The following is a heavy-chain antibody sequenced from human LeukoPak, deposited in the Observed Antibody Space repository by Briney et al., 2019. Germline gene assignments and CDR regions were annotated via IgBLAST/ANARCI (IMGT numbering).Heavy chain of an antibody. V-gene: IGHV3-64D*06. J-gene: IGHJ4*02. CDR3: VKGNVLRYFDWPAPFDY. Sequence: GGSLRLSCSASGFTFSSYAMHWVRQAPGKGLEYVSAISSNGCSTYYADSVKGRFTISRDNSKNTLYLQMSSLRAEDTAVYYCVKGNVLRYFDWPAPFDYWGQGTLVTVSS. CDR2: ISSNGCST. D-gene: IGHD3-9*01. CDR1: GFTFSSYA.